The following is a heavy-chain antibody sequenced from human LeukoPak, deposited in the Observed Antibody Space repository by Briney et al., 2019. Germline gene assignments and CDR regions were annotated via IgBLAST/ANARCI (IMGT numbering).Heavy chain of an antibody. V-gene: IGHV3-30*18. J-gene: IGHJ4*02. CDR2: ISYDGSNK. Sequence: GGSLRLSCAASGVTFSSYGMRWVRQAPGKGLEWVAVISYDGSNKYYADSVKGRFNISRDNSKNTLYLQMNSLIAEDTAVYYCAKIRDSSGLDYWGQRTLVSVSS. D-gene: IGHD3-22*01. CDR3: AKIRDSSGLDY. CDR1: GVTFSSYG.